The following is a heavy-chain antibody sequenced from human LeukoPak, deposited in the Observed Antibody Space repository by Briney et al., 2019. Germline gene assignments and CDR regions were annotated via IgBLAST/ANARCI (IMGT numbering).Heavy chain of an antibody. V-gene: IGHV3-7*03. J-gene: IGHJ4*02. CDR1: GFTFSTSW. CDR3: ARGRYSGTTYYFDY. CDR2: IKKDGSET. Sequence: GGSLRLSCAASGFTFSTSWMSWVRQVPGKGLEWVANIKKDGSETYYVDSVKGRFSISRDNAKNSLYLQMNSLRAEDTAMYYCARGRYSGTTYYFDYWGQGTLVTVSS. D-gene: IGHD5-12*01.